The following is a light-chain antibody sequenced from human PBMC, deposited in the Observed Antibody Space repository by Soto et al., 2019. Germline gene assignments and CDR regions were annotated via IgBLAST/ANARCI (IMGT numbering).Light chain of an antibody. CDR3: QQYGSSPWT. J-gene: IGKJ1*01. Sequence: EIVLTQSPGTLSLSPVEIATLSCRASQSVSNNYLAWYQQKPGQAPRLLIYGASNRATGIPDRFSGSGSGTDFTLTISRLEPEDFAVYYCQQYGSSPWTFGQGTKVDIK. CDR1: QSVSNNY. CDR2: GAS. V-gene: IGKV3-20*01.